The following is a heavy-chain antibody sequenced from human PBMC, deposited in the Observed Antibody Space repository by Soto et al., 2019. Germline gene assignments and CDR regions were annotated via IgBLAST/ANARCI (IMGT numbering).Heavy chain of an antibody. CDR1: GYIFTNYY. CDR2: INLSADRT. V-gene: IGHV1-46*03. J-gene: IGHJ4*02. CDR3: VRDPSSGYRSFDY. Sequence: ASVKVSCTASGYIFTNYYIHWVRQAPGQGLEWMGIINLSADRTSYAQKFQGRFTVTMDTSTSTVYMELGSLRSEDTAVYYCVRDPSSGYRSFDYWGQGTLVTVS. D-gene: IGHD3-22*01.